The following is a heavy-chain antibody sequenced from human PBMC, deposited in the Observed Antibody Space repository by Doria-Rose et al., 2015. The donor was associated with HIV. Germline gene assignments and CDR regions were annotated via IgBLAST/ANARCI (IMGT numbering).Heavy chain of an antibody. CDR1: GGSFSGYY. CDR3: AATYYDFWSGYLGDKHCFDH. D-gene: IGHD3-3*01. CDR2: INHTGST. Sequence: QVQLQQWGAGLLKSSETLSLTCAVYGGSFSGYYWSWIRQPPEKGLEWIGEINHTGSTNYNPSLKSRVTISVETSKNQSSRTLTSGAAADTAVYYCAATYYDFWSGYLGDKHCFDHWGQGTLVTVSS. J-gene: IGHJ4*02. V-gene: IGHV4-34*01.